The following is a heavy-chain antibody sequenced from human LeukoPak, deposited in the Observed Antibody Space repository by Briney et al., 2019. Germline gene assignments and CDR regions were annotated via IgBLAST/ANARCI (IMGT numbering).Heavy chain of an antibody. Sequence: SETLSLTCTVSRGSVSSYYWSWIRQPPGKGLEWIGYIFYSGDTNYNPSLKSRVTISVDTSQNQFSLRLSSVTAADTAVCYCARAGGSGSPGYFDYWGQGTLVTVSS. V-gene: IGHV4-59*02. D-gene: IGHD3-10*01. CDR2: IFYSGDT. J-gene: IGHJ4*02. CDR3: ARAGGSGSPGYFDY. CDR1: RGSVSSYY.